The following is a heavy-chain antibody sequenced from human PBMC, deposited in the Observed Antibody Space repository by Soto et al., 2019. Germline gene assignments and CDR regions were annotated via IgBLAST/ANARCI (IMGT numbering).Heavy chain of an antibody. CDR3: ARVGPLTTNYGMDV. CDR1: GFTFSSHG. V-gene: IGHV3-33*01. J-gene: IGHJ6*02. CDR2: IWHDGSQE. Sequence: QVQLVESGGGVVQPGRSLRLSCAASGFTFSSHGMHWVRRAPGKVLGWVAVIWHDGSQEYYADSVRGRFTISRDNSKNMVYLQMNSLRDEDTAVYKYARVGPLTTNYGMDVWGQGTTVTVSS. D-gene: IGHD4-4*01.